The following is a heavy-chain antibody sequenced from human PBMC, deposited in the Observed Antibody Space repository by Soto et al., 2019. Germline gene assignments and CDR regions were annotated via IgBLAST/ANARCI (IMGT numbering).Heavy chain of an antibody. J-gene: IGHJ4*02. V-gene: IGHV1-2*02. CDR1: GYTFAAYY. CDR2: INPTSGGT. Sequence: ASVKVSCKTSGYTFAAYYIRWIRQAPGQGLEWMGWINPTSGGTVYAQNFQDRVTMTRDTSISTAYMELRRLNSDDTAVYYCARDPDYGDYWGYFFDSWGQGTPVTVS. CDR3: ARDPDYGDYWGYFFDS. D-gene: IGHD4-17*01.